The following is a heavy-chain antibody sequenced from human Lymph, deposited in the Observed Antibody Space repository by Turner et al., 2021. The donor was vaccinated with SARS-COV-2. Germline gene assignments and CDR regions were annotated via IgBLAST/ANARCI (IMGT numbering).Heavy chain of an antibody. CDR3: ARDLQPVHFYGMDV. CDR1: GFTFSSYS. J-gene: IGHJ6*02. CDR2: IRSRSSYI. D-gene: IGHD1-1*01. V-gene: IGHV3-21*01. Sequence: EVQLVESGGGLVKPGGSLRLSCAASGFTFSSYSMNWVRQAPGKGLGWVSSIRSRSSYIYYADSVKGRFNISRDNAKNSLNLKMNSLRAEDTAVDYCARDLQPVHFYGMDVWGQGTTVTVSS.